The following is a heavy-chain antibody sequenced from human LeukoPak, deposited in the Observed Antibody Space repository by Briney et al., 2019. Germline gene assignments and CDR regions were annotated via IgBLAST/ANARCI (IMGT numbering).Heavy chain of an antibody. CDR3: ARDSSPDALPHMDA. V-gene: IGHV4-59*01. J-gene: IGHJ6*03. CDR1: GGSMKRSY. CDR2: IDDSGNT. D-gene: IGHD6-6*01. Sequence: PSETLSLTCLVSGGSMKRSYWTWIRQAPGKGLEWIGNIDDSGNTNYSPSLKSRVTISLDTSKNQFSLRVTSVTAADRGLYFCARDSSPDALPHMDAWGKGTTVTVSS.